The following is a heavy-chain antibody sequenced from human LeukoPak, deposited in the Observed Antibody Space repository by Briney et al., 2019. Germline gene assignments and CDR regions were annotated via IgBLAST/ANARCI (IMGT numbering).Heavy chain of an antibody. V-gene: IGHV3-33*01. CDR1: GFTFSSYG. CDR2: IWYDRSNK. Sequence: GGSLRLSCAASGFTFSSYGMHWVRQAPGKGLEWVAVIWYDRSNKYYADSVKGRFTISRDNSKNTPYLQMNSLRAEDTAVYYCVRQQLGAEGALDYWGQGTLVTVSS. D-gene: IGHD6-13*01. J-gene: IGHJ4*02. CDR3: VRQQLGAEGALDY.